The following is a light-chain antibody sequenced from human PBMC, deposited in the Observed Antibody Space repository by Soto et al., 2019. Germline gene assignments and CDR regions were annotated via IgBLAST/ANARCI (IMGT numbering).Light chain of an antibody. CDR3: CSYAGNYPK. V-gene: IGLV2-11*01. CDR2: DVT. J-gene: IGLJ3*02. CDR1: SSDVGGYNF. Sequence: QSALTQPRSVSGSPGQSVTISCTGSSSDVGGYNFVSWYQRYPGKAPKLMIYDVTKRPSGVPDRFSGSKSGNTASLTISGLQAEDEADYYCCSYAGNYPKFGGGTKLTVL.